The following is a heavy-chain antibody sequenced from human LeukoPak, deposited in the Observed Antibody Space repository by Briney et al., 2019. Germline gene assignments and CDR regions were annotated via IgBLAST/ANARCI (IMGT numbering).Heavy chain of an antibody. Sequence: PGGSPRLSCAASGFTFSSYAMHWVRQAPGKGLEWVAVISYDGSNKYYADSVKGRFTISRDNSKNTLYLQMNSLRAEDTAVYYCARGRAAAGSNWFDPWGQGTLVTVSS. D-gene: IGHD6-13*01. J-gene: IGHJ5*02. CDR1: GFTFSSYA. CDR2: ISYDGSNK. V-gene: IGHV3-30-3*01. CDR3: ARGRAAAGSNWFDP.